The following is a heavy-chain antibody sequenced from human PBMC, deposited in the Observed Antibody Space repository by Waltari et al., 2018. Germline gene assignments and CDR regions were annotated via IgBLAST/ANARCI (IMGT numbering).Heavy chain of an antibody. CDR1: GFTVRWFW. D-gene: IGHD3-16*01. J-gene: IGHJ6*02. CDR2: IYQEGTVT. V-gene: IGHV3-7*01. Sequence: EVQLVVSGGGLVQPGGSISLACAASGFTVRWFWLCWVRQAPGKGLEWVANIYQEGTVTNYVDSGKGRFTTSRDNARNSLYLQMNSLRVDDTAVYYCVRDDDGGMGAVWGQGTTVTVSS. CDR3: VRDDDGGMGAV.